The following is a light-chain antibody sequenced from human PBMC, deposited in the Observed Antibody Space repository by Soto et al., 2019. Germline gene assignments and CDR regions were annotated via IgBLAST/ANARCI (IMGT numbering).Light chain of an antibody. Sequence: EIVLTQSPGTLSLSPGERATLSCRASQSVSSSYLAWYQQKPGQAPRLLIYGASSRATGIQDKFSGSGSGTDFTLNISRLETEDFEVYYCQQYGSSPLTFGGGTKVEIK. CDR3: QQYGSSPLT. J-gene: IGKJ4*01. CDR2: GAS. V-gene: IGKV3-20*01. CDR1: QSVSSSY.